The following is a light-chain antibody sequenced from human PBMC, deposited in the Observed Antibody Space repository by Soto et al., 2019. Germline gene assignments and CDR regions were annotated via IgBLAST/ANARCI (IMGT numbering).Light chain of an antibody. CDR2: VAS. V-gene: IGKV3-20*01. Sequence: EIVLTQSPGTLSLSPGEGATLSCRASQSISSSFLAWYQQKPGQAPRLLISVASSRATGIPDRFRGSGSGTDFTLTISRLEPEDFAVYYCQQYGTSPRTFGQGTKVDIK. CDR1: QSISSSF. J-gene: IGKJ1*01. CDR3: QQYGTSPRT.